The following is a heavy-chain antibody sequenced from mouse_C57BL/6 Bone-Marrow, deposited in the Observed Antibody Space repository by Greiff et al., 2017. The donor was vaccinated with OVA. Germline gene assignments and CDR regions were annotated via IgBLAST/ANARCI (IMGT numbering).Heavy chain of an antibody. J-gene: IGHJ4*01. CDR3: TRGDDYDDGYAMDY. CDR1: GFTFSSYA. D-gene: IGHD2-4*01. Sequence: EVKVVESGEGLVKPGGSLKLSCAASGFTFSSYAMSWVRQTPEKRLEWVAYISSGGDYIYYADTVKGRFTISRDNARNTLYLQMSSLKSEDTAMYYCTRGDDYDDGYAMDYWGQGTSVTVSS. V-gene: IGHV5-9-1*02. CDR2: ISSGGDYI.